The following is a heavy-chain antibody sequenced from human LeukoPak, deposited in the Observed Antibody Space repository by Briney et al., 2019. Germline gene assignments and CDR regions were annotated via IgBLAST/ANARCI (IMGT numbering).Heavy chain of an antibody. CDR3: AKDSHGNYAEYFQH. V-gene: IGHV3-30*18. J-gene: IGHJ1*01. CDR2: ISDDGRKK. D-gene: IGHD4-17*01. Sequence: PGGSLRLSCGASGFTFSSYGVHWVRQAPGKGLEWVAVISDDGRKKYYADSVKGRFTISRDNSKNTLYVQMNSLRAEDTAVYYCAKDSHGNYAEYFQHWGQGTLVTVSS. CDR1: GFTFSSYG.